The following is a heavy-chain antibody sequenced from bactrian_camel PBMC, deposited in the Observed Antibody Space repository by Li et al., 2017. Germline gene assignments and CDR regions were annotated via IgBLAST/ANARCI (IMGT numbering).Heavy chain of an antibody. Sequence: VQLVESGGGSVQAGGSLRLSCVVSGYTAGLSCMAWFRQAPGKERDRVATMYTSSGGRTYYDDSVMGRFTISQDNAKNTVYLEMNSLKPEDTAMYYCAAGRRGVYGVCSSQGHFDYWGQGTQVTVS. CDR2: MYTSSGGRT. D-gene: IGHD3*01. CDR1: GYTAGLSC. CDR3: AAGRRGVYGVCSSQGHFDY. V-gene: IGHV3S1*01. J-gene: IGHJ6*01.